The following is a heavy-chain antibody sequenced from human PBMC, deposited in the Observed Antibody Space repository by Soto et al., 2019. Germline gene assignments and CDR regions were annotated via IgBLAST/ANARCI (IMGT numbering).Heavy chain of an antibody. J-gene: IGHJ2*01. CDR2: ISAYNGNT. CDR3: ARDLRGGTYPWFFDL. V-gene: IGHV1-18*01. CDR1: GYTFSIYG. Sequence: QVQLVQSGAEVKKPGASVKVSCKASGYTFSIYGISWVRQAPGQGLEWMGWISAYNGNTKYAQKLQGRVTVTTDTSTRRDYMELRSLRSDDKDVYYCARDLRGGTYPWFFDLWGRGTLVTVSS. D-gene: IGHD1-26*01.